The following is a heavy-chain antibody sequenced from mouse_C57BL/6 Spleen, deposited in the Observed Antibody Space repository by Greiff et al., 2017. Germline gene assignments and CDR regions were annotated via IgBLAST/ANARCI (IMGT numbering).Heavy chain of an antibody. V-gene: IGHV14-4*01. CDR2: IDPENGDT. J-gene: IGHJ2*01. Sequence: VQLQQSGAELVRPGASVKLSCTASGFNIKDDYMHWVKQRPEQGLEWIGWIDPENGDTEYASKFQGKATITADTSSNTAYLQLSRLTSEDTAVYYCTRTGTKDYWGQGTTLTVSS. CDR1: GFNIKDDY. CDR3: TRTGTKDY. D-gene: IGHD4-1*01.